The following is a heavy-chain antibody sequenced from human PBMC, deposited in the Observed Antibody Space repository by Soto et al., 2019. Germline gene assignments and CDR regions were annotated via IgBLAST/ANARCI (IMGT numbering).Heavy chain of an antibody. CDR2: IYYSGST. D-gene: IGHD6-19*01. V-gene: IGHV4-61*01. Sequence: QVQLQESGPGLVKPSETLSLTCTVSGGSVSSGSYYWSWIRQPPGKGLEWIGYIYYSGSTNYNPSLKSRVTISVDTSKHQCSLKLSSVTAADTAVYYGARGIEGWYQGRYYYGMDVWGQGTTVTVSS. J-gene: IGHJ6*02. CDR3: ARGIEGWYQGRYYYGMDV. CDR1: GGSVSSGSYY.